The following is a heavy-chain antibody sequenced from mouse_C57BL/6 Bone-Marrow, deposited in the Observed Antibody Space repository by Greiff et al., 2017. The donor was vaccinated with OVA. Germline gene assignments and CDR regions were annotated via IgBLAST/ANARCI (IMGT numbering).Heavy chain of an antibody. CDR2: IYPRSGNT. D-gene: IGHD1-1*01. J-gene: IGHJ4*01. CDR3: ARPFTTVVEDYAMDY. Sequence: VQLQQSGAELARPGASVKLSCKASGYTFTSYGISWVKQRTGQGLEWIGEIYPRSGNTYYNEKFKGKATLTADKSSSTAYMELRSLTSEDSAVYFCARPFTTVVEDYAMDYWGQGTSVTVSS. CDR1: GYTFTSYG. V-gene: IGHV1-81*01.